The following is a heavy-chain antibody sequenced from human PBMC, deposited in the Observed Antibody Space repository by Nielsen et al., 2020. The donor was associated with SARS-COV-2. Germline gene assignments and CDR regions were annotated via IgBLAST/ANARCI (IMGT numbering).Heavy chain of an antibody. J-gene: IGHJ6*02. CDR1: GFTFDDYG. Sequence: GGSLRLSCAASGFTFDDYGMSWVRQAPGKGLEWVSGINWNGGSTGYADSVKGRFTISRDNAKNSLYLQMNSLGAEDTAVYYCATENVDKRDYGLDVWGQGTTVTVSS. D-gene: IGHD5-12*01. CDR2: INWNGGST. CDR3: ATENVDKRDYGLDV. V-gene: IGHV3-20*04.